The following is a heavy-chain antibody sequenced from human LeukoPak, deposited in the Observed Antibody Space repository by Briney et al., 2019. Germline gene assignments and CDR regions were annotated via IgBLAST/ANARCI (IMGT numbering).Heavy chain of an antibody. CDR1: GGSISSYY. CDR3: ARGLGYCSSTSCYGLYKWFDP. Sequence: SETLSLTCTVSGGSISSYYWSWIRQPPGKGLEWIGYIYYSGSTNYNPSLKSRVTISVDTSKNQFSLKLSSVTAADTAVYYYARGLGYCSSTSCYGLYKWFDPWGQGTLVTVSS. V-gene: IGHV4-59*01. D-gene: IGHD2-2*01. J-gene: IGHJ5*02. CDR2: IYYSGST.